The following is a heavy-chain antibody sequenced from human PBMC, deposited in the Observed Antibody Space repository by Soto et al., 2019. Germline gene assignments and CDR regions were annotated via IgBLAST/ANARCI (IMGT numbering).Heavy chain of an antibody. V-gene: IGHV3-74*01. CDR2: IHSDGSST. CDR1: GFTFSYYW. J-gene: IGHJ3*01. Sequence: EVRLVESEGGLVQPGGSLSLSCAASGFTFSYYWMHWVRQAPGQGLLWVSRIHSDGSSTTYADSVKGRFTISRDNAKNTVSLQMNSLRVEDTGVYFCARGDRGGFDLWGQGTMVTVSS. D-gene: IGHD2-21*02. CDR3: ARGDRGGFDL.